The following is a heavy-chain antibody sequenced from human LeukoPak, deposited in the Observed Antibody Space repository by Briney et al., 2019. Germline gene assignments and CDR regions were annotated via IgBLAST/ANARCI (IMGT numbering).Heavy chain of an antibody. Sequence: GGSLRLSCAASGFAFSSYGMHWVRQAPGKGLEWVAFIRHDGGNTYYADSVKGRFTISRDNSKNTLYVQMNSLRAEDTAVYYCGKDTSPGGLDYWGQGTLVTVSS. CDR3: GKDTSPGGLDY. CDR1: GFAFSSYG. D-gene: IGHD2-15*01. J-gene: IGHJ4*02. V-gene: IGHV3-30*02. CDR2: IRHDGGNT.